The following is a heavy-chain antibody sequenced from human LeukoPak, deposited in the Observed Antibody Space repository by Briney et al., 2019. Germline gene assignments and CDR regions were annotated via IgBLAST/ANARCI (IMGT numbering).Heavy chain of an antibody. J-gene: IGHJ5*02. CDR2: ISGSGGST. D-gene: IGHD6-13*01. V-gene: IGHV3-23*01. Sequence: PGGSLRLSCAASGFTFSSYAMSWVRQAPGKGLEWVSAISGSGGSTYYADSVKGRFTISRDNSKNTLYLQMNSLRAEDTAVYYCAKHGFRSWRTGEFDPWGQGTLVTVSS. CDR1: GFTFSSYA. CDR3: AKHGFRSWRTGEFDP.